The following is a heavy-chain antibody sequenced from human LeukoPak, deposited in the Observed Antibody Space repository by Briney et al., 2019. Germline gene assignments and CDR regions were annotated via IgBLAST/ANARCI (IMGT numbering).Heavy chain of an antibody. D-gene: IGHD3-22*01. Sequence: GGSLRLSCAASGFTFSSSAMSWVRQVPGKGLEWVSGISGSGGSTYYADSVKGRFTISRDNSKNTLYLQMNSLRAEDTAVYYCAKDNYYDSSGYYYFDYWGQGTLVTVSS. V-gene: IGHV3-23*01. CDR1: GFTFSSSA. CDR3: AKDNYYDSSGYYYFDY. CDR2: ISGSGGST. J-gene: IGHJ4*02.